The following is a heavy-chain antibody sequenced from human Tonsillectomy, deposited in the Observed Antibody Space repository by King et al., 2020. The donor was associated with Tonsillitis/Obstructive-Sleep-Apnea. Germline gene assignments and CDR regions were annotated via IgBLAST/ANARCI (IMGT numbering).Heavy chain of an antibody. V-gene: IGHV5-51*01. CDR2: IYPGDSDT. D-gene: IGHD6-19*01. CDR3: ARTVAVAGTHWGPQNWFDP. J-gene: IGHJ5*02. Sequence: QLVQSGAEVKKPGESLKISCKGSGYSFTSYWIGWVRQMPGKGLEWMGIIYPGDSDTRYSPSFQGQVTISADKSISTAYLQWSSLKASDTAMYYCARTVAVAGTHWGPQNWFDPWGQGTLVTVSS. CDR1: GYSFTSYW.